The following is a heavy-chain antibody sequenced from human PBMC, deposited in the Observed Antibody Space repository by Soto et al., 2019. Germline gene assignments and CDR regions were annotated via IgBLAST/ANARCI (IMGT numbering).Heavy chain of an antibody. D-gene: IGHD6-13*01. J-gene: IGHJ4*02. CDR3: ATRDSSRFY. V-gene: IGHV4-4*02. CDR1: VVSTTSQTC. Sequence: QVQLQESGPGLVKPSGTLSLTSAASVVSTTSQTCWTWVRQPPGKGLEWIGESLQSGNTNYNSSLESRVTISVDKSKNQFSLKLTSVTVADTAVYYCATRDSSRFYWGQGTLVTVSS. CDR2: SLQSGNT.